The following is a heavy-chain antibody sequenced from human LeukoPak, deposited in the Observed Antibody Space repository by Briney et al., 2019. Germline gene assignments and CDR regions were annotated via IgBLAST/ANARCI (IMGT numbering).Heavy chain of an antibody. V-gene: IGHV4-4*07. CDR1: GGSISSYY. D-gene: IGHD6-19*01. CDR2: IYTSGST. Sequence: SETLSLTCTVSGGSISSYYWSWIRHPAGKGLEWIGRIYTSGSTNYNPSLKSRVTMSVDTSKNQFSLKLSSVTAADTAVYYCARDISGWYFGLDRNWYFDLWGRGTLVTVSS. CDR3: ARDISGWYFGLDRNWYFDL. J-gene: IGHJ2*01.